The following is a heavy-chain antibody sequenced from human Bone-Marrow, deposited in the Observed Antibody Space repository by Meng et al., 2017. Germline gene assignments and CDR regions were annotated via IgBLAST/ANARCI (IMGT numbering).Heavy chain of an antibody. CDR2: ISYDGSNK. V-gene: IGHV3-30*04. CDR1: GSTFSSYA. CDR3: ARVGYGGNSDYFDY. Sequence: GESLKISCAASGSTFSSYAMHWVRQAPGKGLEWVAVISYDGSNKYYADSVKGRFTISRDNSKNTLYLQMNSLRAEDTAVYYCARVGYGGNSDYFDYWGQGTLVTVSS. J-gene: IGHJ4*02. D-gene: IGHD4-23*01.